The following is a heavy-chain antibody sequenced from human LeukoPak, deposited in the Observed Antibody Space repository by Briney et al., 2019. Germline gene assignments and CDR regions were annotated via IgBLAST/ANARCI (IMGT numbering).Heavy chain of an antibody. CDR1: GFIFSYFA. D-gene: IGHD4/OR15-4a*01. CDR2: IWYDGSNR. V-gene: IGHV3-33*01. Sequence: GRSLCPSPAPSGFIFSYFATQSGCQAPGKGLEWVAVIWYDGSNRYYADSLKGRFTISQDNSKITLSLQMNSLTADDTAVYYRAGDPPAVLRLCHFWGQGTRVTVSS. CDR3: AGDPPAVLRLCHF. J-gene: IGHJ4*02.